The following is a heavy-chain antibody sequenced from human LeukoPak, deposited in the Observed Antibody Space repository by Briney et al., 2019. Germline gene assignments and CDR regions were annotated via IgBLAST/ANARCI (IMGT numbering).Heavy chain of an antibody. V-gene: IGHV1-2*02. D-gene: IGHD3-22*01. CDR2: INPNSGGT. Sequence: TSVKVSCKASGYTFTSYDINWVRQAPGQGLEWMGWINPNSGGTNYAQKFQGRVTMTRDTSISTAYMELSRLRSDDTAVYYCAREAGYDSSGYYLSPAEYFQHWGQGTLVTVSS. CDR1: GYTFTSYD. CDR3: AREAGYDSSGYYLSPAEYFQH. J-gene: IGHJ1*01.